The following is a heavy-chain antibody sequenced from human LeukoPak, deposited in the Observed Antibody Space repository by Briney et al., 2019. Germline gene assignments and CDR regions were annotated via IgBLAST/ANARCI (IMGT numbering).Heavy chain of an antibody. CDR3: ARGRPPDYNFWSGHYYFDY. J-gene: IGHJ4*02. CDR1: GFTFSSYS. Sequence: GGSPRLSCAASGFTFSSYSMNWVRQAPGKGLEWVSSISGSSSYIYYADSMKGRFTISRDNAKNSLYLQMNSLRAEDTAVYYCARGRPPDYNFWSGHYYFDYWGQGTLVTVSS. D-gene: IGHD3-3*01. V-gene: IGHV3-21*01. CDR2: ISGSSSYI.